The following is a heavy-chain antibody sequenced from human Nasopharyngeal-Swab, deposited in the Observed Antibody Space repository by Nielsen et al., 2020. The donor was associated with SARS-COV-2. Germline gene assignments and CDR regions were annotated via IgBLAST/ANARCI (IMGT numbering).Heavy chain of an antibody. D-gene: IGHD6-13*01. CDR2: INHSGST. J-gene: IGHJ5*02. CDR1: GGSFSGYY. CDR3: ARGATILYSRQNKYNWFDP. Sequence: LRLSCAVYGGSFSGYYWSWIRQPPGKGLEWIGEINHSGSTNYNPSLKGRVTISVDTSKNQFSLKLSSVTAADTAVYYCARGATILYSRQNKYNWFDPWGQGTLVTVSS. V-gene: IGHV4-34*01.